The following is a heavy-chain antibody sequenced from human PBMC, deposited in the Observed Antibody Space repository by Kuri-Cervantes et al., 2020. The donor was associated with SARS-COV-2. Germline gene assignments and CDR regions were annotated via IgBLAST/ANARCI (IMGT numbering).Heavy chain of an antibody. V-gene: IGHV3-23*01. CDR1: GFTFSSYA. CDR2: ISGSGGST. D-gene: IGHD1-26*01. CDR3: ARDWRGASPDNYYYGMDV. J-gene: IGHJ6*02. Sequence: GESLKIPCAASGFTFSSYAMSWVRQAPGKGLEWVSAISGSGGSTYYADSVKGRFTISRDNAKNTLYLQMNSLRAEDTAVYYCARDWRGASPDNYYYGMDVWGQGTTVTVSS.